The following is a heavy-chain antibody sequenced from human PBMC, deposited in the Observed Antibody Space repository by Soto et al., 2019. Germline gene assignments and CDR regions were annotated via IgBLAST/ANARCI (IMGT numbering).Heavy chain of an antibody. J-gene: IGHJ6*02. CDR2: IYYSGST. V-gene: IGHV4-30-4*08. D-gene: IGHD2-21*02. CDR3: ARVWGYCGGDCYAYGMDV. Sequence: PSETLSLTCTVSGGSISSYYWSWIRQPPGKGLEWIGYIYYSGSTYYNPSLKSRVTISVDTSKNQFSLKLSSVTAADTAVYYCARVWGYCGGDCYAYGMDVWGQGTTVTVSS. CDR1: GGSISSYY.